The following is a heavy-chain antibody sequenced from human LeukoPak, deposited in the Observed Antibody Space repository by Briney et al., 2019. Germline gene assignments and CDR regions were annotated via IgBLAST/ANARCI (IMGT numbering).Heavy chain of an antibody. CDR1: GYTFTGYY. CDR3: ARSLDWLIDY. D-gene: IGHD3-9*01. CDR2: INPNSGGT. V-gene: IGHV1-2*04. Sequence: ASVKVSCKASGYTFTGYYMHWVRQAPGQGLEWMGWINPNSGGTNYAQKVQGWVTMTRDTSISTAYMELSRLRSDDTAVYYCARSLDWLIDYWGQGTLVTVSS. J-gene: IGHJ4*02.